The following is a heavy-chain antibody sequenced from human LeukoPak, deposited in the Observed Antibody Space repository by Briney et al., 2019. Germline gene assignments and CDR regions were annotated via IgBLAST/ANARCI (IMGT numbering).Heavy chain of an antibody. CDR3: TKDRQGPNQYHMDV. J-gene: IGHJ6*03. CDR1: GFTFGSLW. CDR2: INQDGGTT. Sequence: GGSLRLSCAASGFTFGSLWMSWVRQAPGRGPEWVANINQDGGTTYYVASVKGRFTISRDNAKNSLSLQTSSLRAEDMAVYYCTKDRQGPNQYHMDVWGKGTTVTVSS. V-gene: IGHV3-7*01.